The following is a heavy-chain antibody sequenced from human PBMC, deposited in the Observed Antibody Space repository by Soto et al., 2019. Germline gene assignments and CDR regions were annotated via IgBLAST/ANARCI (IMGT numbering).Heavy chain of an antibody. CDR3: AKSLEGYCSSTSCYKYYYYGMDV. CDR2: ISGSGGST. D-gene: IGHD2-2*02. J-gene: IGHJ6*02. CDR1: GFTFSSYA. Sequence: GGSLRLSCAASGFTFSSYAMSWVRQAPGKGLEWVSAISGSGGSTYYADSVKGRFTISRDNSKNTLYLQMNSLRAEDTAVYYCAKSLEGYCSSTSCYKYYYYGMDVWGQGTTVTVSS. V-gene: IGHV3-23*01.